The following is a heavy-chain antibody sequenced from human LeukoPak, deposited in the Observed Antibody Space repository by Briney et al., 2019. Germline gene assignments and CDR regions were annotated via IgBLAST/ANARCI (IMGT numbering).Heavy chain of an antibody. CDR1: GGSISSSSYY. V-gene: IGHV4-39*01. J-gene: IGHJ3*02. CDR3: ARWGYGSDAFDI. Sequence: SETLSLTCTVSGGSISSSSYYWGWIRQPPGKGLEWIGSIYYSGSTYYNPSLKSRVTISVDTSKNQFSLKLCSVTAADTAVYYCARWGYGSDAFDIWGQGTMVTVSS. D-gene: IGHD5-12*01. CDR2: IYYSGST.